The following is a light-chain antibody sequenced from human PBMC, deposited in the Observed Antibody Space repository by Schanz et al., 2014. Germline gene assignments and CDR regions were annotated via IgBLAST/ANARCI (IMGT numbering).Light chain of an antibody. CDR3: QQYHNSPPDT. J-gene: IGKJ2*01. Sequence: DIVLTQSPGTLSLSPGERATLSCRASQSVGSNYLAWYQQTPGQAPRLLISGASSRATGIPDRFSGSGSGTDFTLTISRLEPEDFAVYYCQQYHNSPPDTFGQGTKLEIK. V-gene: IGKV3-20*01. CDR1: QSVGSNY. CDR2: GAS.